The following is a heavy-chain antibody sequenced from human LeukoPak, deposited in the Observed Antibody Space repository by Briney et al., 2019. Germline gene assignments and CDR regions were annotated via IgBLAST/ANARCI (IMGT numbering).Heavy chain of an antibody. CDR3: ARDRYDSYDLDY. D-gene: IGHD5-18*01. J-gene: IGHJ4*02. CDR2: INPNSGGT. CDR1: GYTFTVYY. Sequence: ASVKVSCKASGYTFTVYYMHWVRQAPGQGLEWMGRINPNSGGTNYAQKFQGRVTMTRDTSISTAYMELSRLRSDDTAVYYCARDRYDSYDLDYWGQGTLVTVSS. V-gene: IGHV1-2*06.